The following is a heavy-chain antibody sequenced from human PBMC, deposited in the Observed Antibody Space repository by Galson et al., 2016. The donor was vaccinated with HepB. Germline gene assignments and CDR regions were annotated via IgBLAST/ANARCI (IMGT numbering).Heavy chain of an antibody. CDR1: GGSISSGASY. D-gene: IGHD4-23*01. CDR3: ARAVTVVNADAFDI. CDR2: IYSSGNT. V-gene: IGHV4-31*03. J-gene: IGHJ3*02. Sequence: TLSLTCTVSGGSISSGASYWSWIRQHPGEGLEWIGYIYSSGNTYYSPPLASRVTTSLDTPKNEFSLKLTSVTAADTAVYYCARAVTVVNADAFDIWGQGTMVTVS.